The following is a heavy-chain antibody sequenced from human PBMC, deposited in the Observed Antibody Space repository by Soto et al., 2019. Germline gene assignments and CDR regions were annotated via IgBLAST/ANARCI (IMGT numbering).Heavy chain of an antibody. J-gene: IGHJ5*02. CDR2: IYHSGST. CDR1: GGSISSGGYS. Sequence: SETLSLTCAVSGGSISSGGYSWSWIRQPPGKGLEWIGYIYHSGSTYYNPSLKSRVTISVDRSKNQFSLKLSSVTAADTAVYYCAREGAYYYGSGSYRSDNWFDPWGQGTLVTVSS. D-gene: IGHD3-10*01. CDR3: AREGAYYYGSGSYRSDNWFDP. V-gene: IGHV4-30-2*01.